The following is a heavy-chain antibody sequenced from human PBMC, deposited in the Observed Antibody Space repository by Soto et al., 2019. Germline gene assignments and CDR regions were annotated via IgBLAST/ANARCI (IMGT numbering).Heavy chain of an antibody. CDR1: GYSFTNYG. J-gene: IGHJ6*03. Sequence: QDQLVQSGVEVQKPGASVKVSCKASGYSFTNYGITWVRQAPGQGFEWMGWISAYNGNTNYAQKFQGGVTMTTDASTSTAYLELRRLRSDDTAVYYCARDRGVAPPVAGNTHYYYYMDVWGKGTTVTVSS. CDR3: ARDRGVAPPVAGNTHYYYYMDV. CDR2: ISAYNGNT. V-gene: IGHV1-18*01. D-gene: IGHD6-19*01.